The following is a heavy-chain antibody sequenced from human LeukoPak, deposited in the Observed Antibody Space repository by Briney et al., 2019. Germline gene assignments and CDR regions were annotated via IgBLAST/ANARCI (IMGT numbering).Heavy chain of an antibody. Sequence: PSETLSLTCTVSGGSISSNNYFWGWLRQSPGKGLEWIAEINHRESTNYNPSLKSRVTLSVDTSKNQFSLSLKSVTAADTAVYYCARRVRSADYRLDYWGQGILVTVSS. CDR2: INHREST. V-gene: IGHV4-39*07. J-gene: IGHJ4*02. CDR3: ARRVRSADYRLDY. CDR1: GGSISSNNYF. D-gene: IGHD4/OR15-4a*01.